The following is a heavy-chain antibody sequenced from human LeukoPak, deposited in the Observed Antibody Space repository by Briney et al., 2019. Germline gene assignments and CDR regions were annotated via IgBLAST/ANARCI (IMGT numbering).Heavy chain of an antibody. CDR3: ARYCSSTSCYRYYYYMDV. Sequence: PSENLSLTSAVSGYSISSGYYWGWIRQPPGKGLEWIGTIYHSGGTYYNPSLKSPVTIYVDTSKNRFSLKLSSVTAADTAVYYCARYCSSTSCYRYYYYMDVWGKGTTVTVSS. CDR1: GYSISSGYY. V-gene: IGHV4-38-2*01. D-gene: IGHD2-2*01. CDR2: IYHSGGT. J-gene: IGHJ6*03.